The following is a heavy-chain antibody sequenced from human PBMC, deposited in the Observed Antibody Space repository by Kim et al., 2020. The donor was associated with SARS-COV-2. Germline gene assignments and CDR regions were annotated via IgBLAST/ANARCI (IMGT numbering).Heavy chain of an antibody. CDR3: VRAFVLLWFGESFDY. V-gene: IGHV4-39*07. D-gene: IGHD3-10*01. J-gene: IGHJ4*02. Sequence: SETLSLTCTVSGGSISSSSYYWGWIRQPPGKGLEWIGSIYYSGSTYYNPSLKSRVTISVDTSKNQFSLKLSSVTAADTAMYYCVRAFVLLWFGESFDYWGQGTLVTVSS. CDR2: IYYSGST. CDR1: GGSISSSSYY.